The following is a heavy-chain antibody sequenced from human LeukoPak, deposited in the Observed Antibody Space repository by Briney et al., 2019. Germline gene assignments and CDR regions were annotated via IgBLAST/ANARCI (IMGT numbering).Heavy chain of an antibody. V-gene: IGHV4-61*02. CDR2: IYTSGST. J-gene: IGHJ3*02. CDR3: ARDQLAWEPRVDDAFDI. Sequence: SSETLSLTCTVSGASISSGDYYWNWIRQPAGKGLEWIGRIYTSGSTNYNPSLRSRVTISVDTSKNQFSLKLSSVTAADTAVYYCARDQLAWEPRVDDAFDIWGQGIMVTVSS. D-gene: IGHD1-26*01. CDR1: GASISSGDYY.